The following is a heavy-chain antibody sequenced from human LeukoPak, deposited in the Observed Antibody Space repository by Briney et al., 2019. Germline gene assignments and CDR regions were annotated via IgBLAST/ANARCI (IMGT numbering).Heavy chain of an antibody. J-gene: IGHJ6*02. D-gene: IGHD6-19*01. CDR3: ARGESLVRSGRYWLALYYYGMDV. V-gene: IGHV1-8*01. CDR2: MNPNSGNT. CDR1: GYTFTSYD. Sequence: ASVKVSCKASGYTFTSYDINWVRQATGQGLEWMGWMNPNSGNTGYAQKFQGRVTMTRNTSISTAYMELSSLRSEDTAVYYCARGESLVRSGRYWLALYYYGMDVWGQGTTVTVSS.